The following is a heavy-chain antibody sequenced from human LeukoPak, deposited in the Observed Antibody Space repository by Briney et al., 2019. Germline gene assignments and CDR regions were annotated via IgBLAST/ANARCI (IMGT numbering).Heavy chain of an antibody. CDR3: ARRGYQGDPNPTV. D-gene: IGHD1-1*01. J-gene: IGHJ4*02. V-gene: IGHV1-69*04. CDR1: GGTFSSYA. CDR2: IIPILGIA. Sequence: SVKVSCKASGGTFSSYAISWVRQAPGQGLEWMGRIIPILGIANYAQKFQGRVTITADKSISTAYLQWSSLKASDTAMYYCARRGYQGDPNPTVWGQGTLVTVSS.